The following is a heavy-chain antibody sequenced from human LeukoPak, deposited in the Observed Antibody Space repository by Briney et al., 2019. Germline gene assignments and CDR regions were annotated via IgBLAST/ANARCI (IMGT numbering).Heavy chain of an antibody. CDR1: GFTFGSYV. CDR3: TRYCGAASCYSGFDY. Sequence: PGGSLTLSCAASGFTFGSYVMSWVPQAPGKGPEGVSAISGDGGTYYADPVNGRVTISRDNSKTTLYLQMNSLGGENTALYYCTRYCGAASCYSGFDYWGQGTLVTVAS. D-gene: IGHD2-15*01. CDR2: ISGDGGT. V-gene: IGHV3-23*01. J-gene: IGHJ4*02.